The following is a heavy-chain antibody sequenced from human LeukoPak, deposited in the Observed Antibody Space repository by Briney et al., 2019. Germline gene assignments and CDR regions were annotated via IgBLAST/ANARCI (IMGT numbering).Heavy chain of an antibody. D-gene: IGHD4-23*01. CDR2: IIPICGTA. Sequence: ASVKVSCKASGGTFSSYAISWVRQAAGQGPEWMGGIIPICGTANYAQKFPGRVTITTDEATHPAYMELSSLRSEDTAVYYCAKVWPTGPYGGNSGGEDYWGQGTLVTVSS. J-gene: IGHJ4*02. CDR3: AKVWPTGPYGGNSGGEDY. CDR1: GGTFSSYA. V-gene: IGHV1-69*05.